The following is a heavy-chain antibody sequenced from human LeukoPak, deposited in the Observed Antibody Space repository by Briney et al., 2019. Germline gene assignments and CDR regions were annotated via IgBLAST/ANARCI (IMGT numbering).Heavy chain of an antibody. CDR2: INHSGST. Sequence: SETLSLTCAVYGGSFSGYYWSWIPQPPGMGLEWIGEINHSGSTNYNPSLKSRVTISVDTSKNEFSLKLSSVTAADTAVYYCARGGTVDSVVVPAAMGLSFDYWGQGTLVTVSS. V-gene: IGHV4-34*01. CDR3: ARGGTVDSVVVPAAMGLSFDY. J-gene: IGHJ4*02. D-gene: IGHD2-2*03. CDR1: GGSFSGYY.